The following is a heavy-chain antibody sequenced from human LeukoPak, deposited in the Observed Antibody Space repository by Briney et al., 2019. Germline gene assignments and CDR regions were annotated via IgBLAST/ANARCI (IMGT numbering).Heavy chain of an antibody. D-gene: IGHD3-22*01. CDR1: GFTFRNYG. CDR2: ISSSSSYI. CDR3: ARVGGSRYYDSSGYSDY. J-gene: IGHJ4*02. Sequence: GGSLRLSCAASGFTFRNYGMNWVRQAPGKGLEWVSSISSSSSYIYYADSVKGRFTISRDNAKNSLYLQMNSLRAEDTAVYYCARVGGSRYYDSSGYSDYWGQGTLVTVSS. V-gene: IGHV3-21*01.